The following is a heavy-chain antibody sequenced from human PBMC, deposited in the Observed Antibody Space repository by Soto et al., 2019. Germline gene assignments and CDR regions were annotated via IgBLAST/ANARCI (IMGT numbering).Heavy chain of an antibody. J-gene: IGHJ5*02. CDR2: IDWDDDK. V-gene: IGHV2-70*04. D-gene: IGHD1-1*01. CDR3: AKTGTDGSWFDP. CDR1: GFSLSSSGMR. Sequence: SGPTLVNPPQTLTLTCTFSGFSLSSSGMRVSWIRQPPGKALEWLARIDWDDDKYYRTSLKSRLTIFKDTSKNQVVLTMTNMDPVDTATYYCAKTGTDGSWFDPWGQGTLVTVSS.